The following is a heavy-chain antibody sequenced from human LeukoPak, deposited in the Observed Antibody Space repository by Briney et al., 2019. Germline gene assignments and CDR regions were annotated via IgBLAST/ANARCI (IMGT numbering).Heavy chain of an antibody. CDR2: ISYDGSNK. CDR3: AREATDYGDDY. V-gene: IGHV3-30*04. J-gene: IGHJ4*02. D-gene: IGHD4-17*01. Sequence: PGGSLRLSCAASGFTFSSYSMHWVRQAPGKGLEWVAVISYDGSNKNYADSVKGRFTISRDNSKNTLYLQMNSLRAEDTAVYYCAREATDYGDDYWGQGTLVTVSS. CDR1: GFTFSSYS.